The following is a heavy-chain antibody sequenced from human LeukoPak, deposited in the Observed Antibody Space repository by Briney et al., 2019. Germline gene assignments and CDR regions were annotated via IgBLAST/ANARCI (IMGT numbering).Heavy chain of an antibody. Sequence: SETLSLTCTVSGGSISSYYWSWIRRPPGKGLEWIGYIYYSGSTNYNPSLKSRVTISVDTSKNQFSLKLSSVTAADTAVYYCARDQGGTVDYWGQGTLVTVSS. CDR1: GGSISSYY. V-gene: IGHV4-59*01. CDR2: IYYSGST. J-gene: IGHJ4*02. CDR3: ARDQGGTVDY. D-gene: IGHD3-16*01.